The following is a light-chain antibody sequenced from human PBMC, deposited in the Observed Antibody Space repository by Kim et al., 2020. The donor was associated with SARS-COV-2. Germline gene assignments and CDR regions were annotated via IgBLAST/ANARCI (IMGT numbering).Light chain of an antibody. CDR2: LEGSGSY. J-gene: IGLJ1*01. CDR1: SGHSTYI. Sequence: QPVLTQSSSASASLGSSVKLTCTLSSGHSTYIIAWHQQQPGKAPRYLMKLEGSGSYNKGSGVPDRFSGSSSGADRYLTISNLQSEDEADYYCETWDDNTRVFGAGTKVTVL. V-gene: IGLV4-60*03. CDR3: ETWDDNTRV.